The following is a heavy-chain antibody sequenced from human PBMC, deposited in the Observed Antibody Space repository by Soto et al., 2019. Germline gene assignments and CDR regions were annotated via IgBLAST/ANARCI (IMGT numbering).Heavy chain of an antibody. CDR3: ARDPTFPADAYWYCGLDV. Sequence: QVQLVQSGAEVKKPGSSVKVSCKASGGTFSSYAISWVRQAPGQGLEWMGGIIPIFGTANYAQKFQGRVTITADQSTSPADLEQSSLGSEDTAVYYCARDPTFPADAYWYCGLDVWGQGTAVIVSS. J-gene: IGHJ6*02. CDR2: IIPIFGTA. D-gene: IGHD2-21*01. V-gene: IGHV1-69*12. CDR1: GGTFSSYA.